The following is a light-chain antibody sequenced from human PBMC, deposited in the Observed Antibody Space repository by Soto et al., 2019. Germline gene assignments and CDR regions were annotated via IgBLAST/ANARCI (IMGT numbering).Light chain of an antibody. CDR2: AAS. V-gene: IGKV1-39*01. Sequence: DIQMTQSPSSLSAFVGDRVTITCRASQSISDYLNWYQQKPGKAPKLLIYAASSLRSGVPSRFSGSGSGTDFTLTFSSLQPEDFATYYCQQSYSMPRTFGQGTKLEIK. CDR3: QQSYSMPRT. J-gene: IGKJ2*01. CDR1: QSISDY.